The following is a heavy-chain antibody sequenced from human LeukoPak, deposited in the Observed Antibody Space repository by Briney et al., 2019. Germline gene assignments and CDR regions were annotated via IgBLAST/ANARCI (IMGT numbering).Heavy chain of an antibody. Sequence: GGSLRLSCTTSGFTFSSYSMNWVRQAPGKGLEWVSPISSSSSYLYSADSVKGRFTISRDNAKNSLYLQMNSLRAEDTAVYYCARAQSSSWTFDYWGQGTLVTVSS. CDR2: ISSSSSYL. J-gene: IGHJ4*02. CDR3: ARAQSSSWTFDY. V-gene: IGHV3-21*01. CDR1: GFTFSSYS. D-gene: IGHD6-13*01.